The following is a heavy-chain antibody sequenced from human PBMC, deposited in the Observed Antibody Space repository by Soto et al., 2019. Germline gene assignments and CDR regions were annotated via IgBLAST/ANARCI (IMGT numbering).Heavy chain of an antibody. J-gene: IGHJ3*02. V-gene: IGHV3-23*01. Sequence: GGSKRHSNAVSELNISSYAMNWIRQKQGKGLEWVSVISGSGGSTYYVDSVKGRFTISRDNSKNTMYLQMNSLRAEDTAVYYCAKDLTSGWYQGALDIWGQGTMVTVSS. CDR2: ISGSGGST. D-gene: IGHD6-19*01. CDR3: AKDLTSGWYQGALDI. CDR1: ELNISSYA.